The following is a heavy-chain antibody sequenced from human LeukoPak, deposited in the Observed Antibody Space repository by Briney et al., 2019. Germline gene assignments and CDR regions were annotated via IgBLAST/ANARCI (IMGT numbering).Heavy chain of an antibody. J-gene: IGHJ4*02. Sequence: GSLKLPFSASGFTLNSYALSWVRPAPGKGLEWVSAISGSCGSTYYADSVKGRFTISRDNSKTTLYLQMNSLRAEDTAVYYCATSMVRGFDYWGQGTLVTVSS. CDR3: ATSMVRGFDY. CDR2: ISGSCGST. V-gene: IGHV3-23*01. CDR1: GFTLNSYA. D-gene: IGHD3-10*01.